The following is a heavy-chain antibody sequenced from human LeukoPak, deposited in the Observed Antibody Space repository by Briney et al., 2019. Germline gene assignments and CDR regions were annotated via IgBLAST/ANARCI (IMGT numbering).Heavy chain of an antibody. J-gene: IGHJ3*02. Sequence: PSGGSLRLSCAASEITFSSYAMRWVRQAPGKGLEWVSVIRGSGGSTYYADSVKGRFTISRDNSKNTLYLQMNSLRAEDTAVYYCAKDNRSSYDILDAFDIWGQGTMVTVSS. CDR3: AKDNRSSYDILDAFDI. V-gene: IGHV3-23*01. CDR1: EITFSSYA. CDR2: IRGSGGST. D-gene: IGHD3-9*01.